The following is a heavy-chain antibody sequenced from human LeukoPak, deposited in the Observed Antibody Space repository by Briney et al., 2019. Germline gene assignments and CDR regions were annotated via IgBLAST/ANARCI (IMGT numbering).Heavy chain of an antibody. CDR1: GGSISSGDYY. CDR3: ARDPVTGTTRIDAFDI. Sequence: PSETLSLTCTVSGGSISSGDYYWSWIRQPPGKSLEWIGYIYYSGSTYYNPSLKSRVTISVDTSKNQFSLKLSSVTAADTAMYYCARDPVTGTTRIDAFDIWGQGTMVTVSS. V-gene: IGHV4-30-4*08. J-gene: IGHJ3*02. CDR2: IYYSGST. D-gene: IGHD1-7*01.